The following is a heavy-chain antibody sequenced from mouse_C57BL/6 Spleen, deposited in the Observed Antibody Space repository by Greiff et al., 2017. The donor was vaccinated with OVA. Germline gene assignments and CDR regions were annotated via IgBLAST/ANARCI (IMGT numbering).Heavy chain of an antibody. CDR1: GYTFTSYW. D-gene: IGHD2-5*01. CDR2: IDPSDSYT. V-gene: IGHV1-50*01. CDR3: AKGDYSKSN. J-gene: IGHJ2*01. Sequence: QVQLQQPGAELVKPGASVKLSCKASGYTFTSYWMQWVKQRPGQGLEWIGVIDPSDSYTNYNQKFKGKATLTVDTSSSTAYMQLSSLTSEDSAVYYCAKGDYSKSNWGQGTTLTVSS.